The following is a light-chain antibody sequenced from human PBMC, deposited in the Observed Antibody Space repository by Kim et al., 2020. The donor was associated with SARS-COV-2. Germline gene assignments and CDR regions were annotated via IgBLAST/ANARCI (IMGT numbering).Light chain of an antibody. CDR3: QQANSFPLT. CDR1: QSLGTW. J-gene: IGKJ4*01. CDR2: TAS. V-gene: IGKV1-12*01. Sequence: ASVGDRVTITCRASQSLGTWLAWYQQKPGRAPRLLMYTASTLQRGVPSRFSGSGSGTDFILTISSLQPEDFATYYCQQANSFPLTFGGGTKVDIK.